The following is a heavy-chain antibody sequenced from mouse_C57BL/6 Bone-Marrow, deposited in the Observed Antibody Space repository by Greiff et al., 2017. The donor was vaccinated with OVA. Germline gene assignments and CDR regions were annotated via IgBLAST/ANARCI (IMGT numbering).Heavy chain of an antibody. V-gene: IGHV10-1*01. CDR2: IRSKSNNYAT. CDR1: GFSFNTYA. D-gene: IGHD2-4*01. J-gene: IGHJ4*01. Sequence: EVMLVESGGGLVQPKGSLKLSCAASGFSFNTYAMNWVRQAPGKGLEWVARIRSKSNNYATYYADSVKDSFTISRDDSESMLYLQMNNLKTEDTAMYYCVRHRLPYAMDYWGQGTSVTVSS. CDR3: VRHRLPYAMDY.